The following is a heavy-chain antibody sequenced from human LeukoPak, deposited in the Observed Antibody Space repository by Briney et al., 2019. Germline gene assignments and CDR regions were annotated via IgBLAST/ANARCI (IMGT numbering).Heavy chain of an antibody. V-gene: IGHV3-53*01. D-gene: IGHD3-22*01. CDR2: IYSGGST. Sequence: GGSLRLSCAASGFTLSSNYMSWVRQAPGKGLEWVSVIYSGGSTYYADSVTGRFTISRDNSKNTLYLQMNSLRAEDTAVYYCARGHDSSGYYYDWFDPWGQGTLVTVSS. CDR3: ARGHDSSGYYYDWFDP. J-gene: IGHJ5*02. CDR1: GFTLSSNY.